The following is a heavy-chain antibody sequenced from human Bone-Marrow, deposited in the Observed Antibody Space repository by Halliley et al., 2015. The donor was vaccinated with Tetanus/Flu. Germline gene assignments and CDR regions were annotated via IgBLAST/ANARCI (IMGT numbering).Heavy chain of an antibody. Sequence: TLSLTCSVSGGSISSGGYYWSWIRQHPGKGLEWVGHMYYSGSTYYNPSLKSRVTISVDTSNNQLSLKLSSVTAADTAVYYCAGVNDLHYGMDVWGQGTPVTVSS. V-gene: IGHV4-31*03. CDR3: AGVNDLHYGMDV. D-gene: IGHD3-3*01. CDR1: GGSISSGGYY. J-gene: IGHJ6*02. CDR2: MYYSGST.